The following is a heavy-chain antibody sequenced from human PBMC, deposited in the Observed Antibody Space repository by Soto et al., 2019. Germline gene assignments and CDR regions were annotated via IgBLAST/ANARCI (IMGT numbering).Heavy chain of an antibody. Sequence: QITLKESGPTLVKPTQTLTLTCTFSGFALTNIGEGVGWIRQPPGNALEWLALVYWADDKRYNPSLRSRLTIPNVTFKKHVVLTMTNMDPVDTATYYCVQSRCGGDCLTFDSSHAYYGLDVWGQGTTVTVSS. D-gene: IGHD2-21*02. V-gene: IGHV2-5*02. J-gene: IGHJ6*02. CDR1: GFALTNIGEG. CDR3: VQSRCGGDCLTFDSSHAYYGLDV. CDR2: VYWADDK.